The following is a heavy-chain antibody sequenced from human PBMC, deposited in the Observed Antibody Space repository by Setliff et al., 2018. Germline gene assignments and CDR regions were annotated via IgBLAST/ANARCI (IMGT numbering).Heavy chain of an antibody. CDR2: IFPGNSAT. CDR3: ARVGDYMGFYYNYYMDV. J-gene: IGHJ6*03. CDR1: GYTFTSYW. V-gene: IGHV5-51*01. D-gene: IGHD3-10*01. Sequence: GESLKISCKGSGYTFTSYWIGWVRQMPGKGLEWMGIIFPGNSATKYSPSFQGQVTMSADKSISTAYLQWSSLKASDTAIYYCARVGDYMGFYYNYYMDVWGKGATVTVSS.